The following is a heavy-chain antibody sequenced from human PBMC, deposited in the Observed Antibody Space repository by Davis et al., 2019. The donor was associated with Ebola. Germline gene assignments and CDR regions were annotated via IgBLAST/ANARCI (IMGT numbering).Heavy chain of an antibody. J-gene: IGHJ6*02. V-gene: IGHV1-46*01. CDR3: ARDTIFGVVIYYYYGMDV. CDR1: GYTFTSYY. CDR2: INPSGGNT. Sequence: AASVKVSCKASGYTFTSYYMHWVRQAPGQGLEWMGIINPSGGNTSYAQKFQGRVTMTRDTSTSTVYMELSSLRSEDTAVYYCARDTIFGVVIYYYYGMDVWGQGTTVTVSS. D-gene: IGHD3-3*01.